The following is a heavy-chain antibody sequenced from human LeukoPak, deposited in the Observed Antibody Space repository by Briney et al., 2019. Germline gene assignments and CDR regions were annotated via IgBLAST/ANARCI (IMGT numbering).Heavy chain of an antibody. CDR2: ISGGGGST. CDR1: GFTFSSYA. CDR3: AKERRHIVVVTAIYDY. V-gene: IGHV3-23*01. Sequence: GGSLRLSCAASGFTFSSYAMSWVRQAPGKGLEWVSAISGGGGSTYYADSAKGRFTISRDNSKNTLYLQMNSLRAEDTAVYYCAKERRHIVVVTAIYDYWGQGTLVTVSS. D-gene: IGHD2-21*02. J-gene: IGHJ4*02.